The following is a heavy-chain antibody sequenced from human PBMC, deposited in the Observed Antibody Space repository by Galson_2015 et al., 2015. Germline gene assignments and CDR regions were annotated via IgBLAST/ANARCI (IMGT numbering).Heavy chain of an antibody. CDR2: ISGSSATI. V-gene: IGHV3-48*01. CDR3: ARDENSGSYTAPFFDY. Sequence: SLRLSCAASEFSSSRYSMNWVRQAPGKGLEWLSYISGSSATIYYADSVKGRFTISRDNAKKSLYLQMNSLRGEDTAMYYCARDENSGSYTAPFFDYWGQGTPVTVSS. CDR1: EFSSSRYS. D-gene: IGHD1-26*01. J-gene: IGHJ4*02.